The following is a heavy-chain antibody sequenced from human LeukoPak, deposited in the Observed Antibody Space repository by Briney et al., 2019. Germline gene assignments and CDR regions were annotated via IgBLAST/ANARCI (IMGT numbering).Heavy chain of an antibody. CDR1: GYTFTGYY. Sequence: ALVKVSCKASGYTFTGYYMHWVRQAPGQGLEWMGWINPNSGGTNYAQKFQGRVTMTRDTSISTAYMELSRLRSDDTAVYYCAREGGSSGYYQNLDYWGQGTLVTVSS. D-gene: IGHD3-22*01. CDR3: AREGGSSGYYQNLDY. J-gene: IGHJ4*02. V-gene: IGHV1-2*02. CDR2: INPNSGGT.